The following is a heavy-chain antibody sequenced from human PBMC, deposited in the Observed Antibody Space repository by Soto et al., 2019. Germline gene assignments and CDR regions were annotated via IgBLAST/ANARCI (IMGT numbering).Heavy chain of an antibody. CDR2: IYYSGST. J-gene: IGHJ5*02. CDR1: GGSDSSGSYY. V-gene: IGHV4-61*01. Sequence: SETLSLTCTVSGGSDSSGSYYWSWIRQPPGKGLEWIGYIYYSGSTNYNPSLKSRVTISVDTSKNQFSLKLSSVTAADTAVYYCSCLTGTIRWFDPWGQGTLVTVSS. D-gene: IGHD1-7*01. CDR3: SCLTGTIRWFDP.